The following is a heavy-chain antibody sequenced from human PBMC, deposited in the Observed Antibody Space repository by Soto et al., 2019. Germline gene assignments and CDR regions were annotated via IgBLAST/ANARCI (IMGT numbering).Heavy chain of an antibody. Sequence: GASVKVSCKASGYTFTHYYIHWVRQAPGQGLEWMGIINPNGGITTYAQKFRAGFTMTRDTSTSTVYLELSSLRSEDSAIYYCATPVNSAMAFDYWGQGTLVTVSS. V-gene: IGHV1-46*01. CDR1: GYTFTHYY. CDR3: ATPVNSAMAFDY. D-gene: IGHD5-18*01. J-gene: IGHJ4*02. CDR2: INPNGGIT.